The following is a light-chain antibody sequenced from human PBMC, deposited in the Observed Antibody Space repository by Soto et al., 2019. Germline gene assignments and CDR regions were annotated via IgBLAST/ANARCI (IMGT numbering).Light chain of an antibody. CDR1: SSNIEAGYA. CDR3: QSYESSLSAWV. Sequence: QSVLTQPPSVSGAPGQRVTISCTGSSSNIEAGYAVHWYQQLPGTAPKLLIYDNNNRPSGVPDRFSGSKSGTSASLAITGLQAEDEADYYCQSYESSLSAWVFGGGTKLTVL. V-gene: IGLV1-40*01. CDR2: DNN. J-gene: IGLJ3*02.